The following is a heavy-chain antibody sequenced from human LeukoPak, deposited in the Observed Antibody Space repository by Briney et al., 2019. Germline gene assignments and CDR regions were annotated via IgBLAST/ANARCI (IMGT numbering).Heavy chain of an antibody. J-gene: IGHJ4*02. CDR1: GGSISSYY. D-gene: IGHD1-1*01. V-gene: IGHV4-4*07. CDR2: FYATGGT. CDR3: ARDTTVERPFFNY. Sequence: NPSETLSLTCTVSGGSISSYYWSWIRQPAGRGLEWIGRFYATGGTKYNPSLQSRVTMSVDTSKNQFSLKLSSVTAADTAVYYCARDTTVERPFFNYWGQGTLVTVSS.